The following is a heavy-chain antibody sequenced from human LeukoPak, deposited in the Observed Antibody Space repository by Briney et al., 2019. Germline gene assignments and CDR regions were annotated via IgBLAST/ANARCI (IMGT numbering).Heavy chain of an antibody. Sequence: SETLSLTCAVYGGSFSGYYWSWIRQPPGKGLEWIGEINHSGSTNYNPSLKSRVTISVDTSKNQFSLKLSSVTAADTAVYYCARGSLGTMMVYYFDYWGQGTLVTVSS. J-gene: IGHJ4*02. CDR2: INHSGST. D-gene: IGHD3-22*01. CDR1: GGSFSGYY. V-gene: IGHV4-34*01. CDR3: ARGSLGTMMVYYFDY.